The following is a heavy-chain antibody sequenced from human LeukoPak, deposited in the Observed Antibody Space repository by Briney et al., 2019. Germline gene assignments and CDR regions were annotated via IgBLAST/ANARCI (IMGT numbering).Heavy chain of an antibody. CDR2: IRYDGSNK. D-gene: IGHD5-18*01. Sequence: GGSLRLSCAASGFTFSSYGMHWVRQAPGKGLEWVAFIRYDGSNKYYADSVKGRFTISRDNSKNTLYLQMNSLRAEDTAVYYCAKRLRGYSYGYGSFDYWGQGTLVTVSS. V-gene: IGHV3-30*02. CDR1: GFTFSSYG. J-gene: IGHJ4*02. CDR3: AKRLRGYSYGYGSFDY.